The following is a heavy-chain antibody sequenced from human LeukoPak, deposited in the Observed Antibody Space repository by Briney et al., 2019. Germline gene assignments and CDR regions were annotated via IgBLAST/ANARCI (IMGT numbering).Heavy chain of an antibody. CDR2: IFTSGST. CDR3: AIGPPYTLGVLDV. V-gene: IGHV4-61*02. CDR1: GGSISSGNYY. J-gene: IGHJ6*04. D-gene: IGHD3-16*01. Sequence: SETLSLTCTVSGGSISSGNYYWTWIRQPAGKGLEWIGRIFTSGSTNYDPSLKSRVTISVDTSKNQFSLKLSSVTAADTAVYYCAIGPPYTLGVLDVWGKGTTVTISS.